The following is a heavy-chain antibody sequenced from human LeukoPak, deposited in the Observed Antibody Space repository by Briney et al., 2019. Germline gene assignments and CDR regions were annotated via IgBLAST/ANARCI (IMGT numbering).Heavy chain of an antibody. D-gene: IGHD1-26*01. CDR3: AKGGASSGSYGNAFHI. CDR1: GYTFSSYV. J-gene: IGHJ3*02. V-gene: IGHV3-23*01. CDR2: ITGSGGST. Sequence: GGSLRLSCAASGYTFSSYVMSWVRQAPGKGLEWVSAITGSGGSTYYADSVKGRFTISRDSSKNTLYLQMNSLRAEDTAVYYCAKGGASSGSYGNAFHIWGQGTMVAVSS.